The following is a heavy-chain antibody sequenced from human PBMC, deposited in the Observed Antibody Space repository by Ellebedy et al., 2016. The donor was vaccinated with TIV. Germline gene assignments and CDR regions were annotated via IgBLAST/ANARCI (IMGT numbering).Heavy chain of an antibody. D-gene: IGHD4-17*01. CDR2: MHPNNGNT. CDR3: ARGEGAVTTWYYYMDV. J-gene: IGHJ6*03. V-gene: IGHV1-8*02. Sequence: ASVKVSXXASGFTFSTYGINWVRQATGQGLEWMGWMHPNNGNTDYAQKFKGRVTMTRDTSISTAYMELSSLRSEDTAVYYCARGEGAVTTWYYYMDVWGKGTTVTVSS. CDR1: GFTFSTYG.